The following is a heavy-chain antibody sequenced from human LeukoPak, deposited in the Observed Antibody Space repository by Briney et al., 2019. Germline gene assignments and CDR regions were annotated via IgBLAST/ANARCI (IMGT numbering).Heavy chain of an antibody. V-gene: IGHV3-48*03. J-gene: IGHJ4*02. Sequence: GGSLRLSCAASGFTFSSYEMNWVRQAPGKGLEGVSYISSSGSTIYYADSVKGRFTISRDNAKNSLYLQMNRLRAEDTAVYYCARERIAVAGTGGPSTIFDYWGQGTLVTVSS. D-gene: IGHD6-19*01. CDR2: ISSSGSTI. CDR3: ARERIAVAGTGGPSTIFDY. CDR1: GFTFSSYE.